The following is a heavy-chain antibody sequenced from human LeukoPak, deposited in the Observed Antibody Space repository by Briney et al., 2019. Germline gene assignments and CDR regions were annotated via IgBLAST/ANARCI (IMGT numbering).Heavy chain of an antibody. CDR2: IYTSGST. Sequence: SETLSLTCTVSGGSISSYYWSWIRQPAGKGLEWIGRIYTSGSTNYNPSLKSRVTISVDTSKNQFSLKLSSVTAADTAVYYCARHDYSSGVLDYWGQGTLVTVSS. J-gene: IGHJ4*02. CDR3: ARHDYSSGVLDY. D-gene: IGHD6-19*01. CDR1: GGSISSYY. V-gene: IGHV4-4*07.